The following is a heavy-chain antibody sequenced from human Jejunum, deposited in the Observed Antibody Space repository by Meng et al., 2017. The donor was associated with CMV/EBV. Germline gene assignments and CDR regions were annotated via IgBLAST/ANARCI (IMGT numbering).Heavy chain of an antibody. V-gene: IGHV3-74*01. CDR3: VTNVYCSGGGCRNY. J-gene: IGHJ4*02. D-gene: IGHD2-15*01. Sequence: SGFTFSSDWMHWVRQAPGKGLMLVSRINGDGTSSGYADSVKGRFTISRDNANNMLYLQLDSLRAEDTAVYYCVTNVYCSGGGCRNYWGQGTLVTVSS. CDR1: GFTFSSDW. CDR2: INGDGTSS.